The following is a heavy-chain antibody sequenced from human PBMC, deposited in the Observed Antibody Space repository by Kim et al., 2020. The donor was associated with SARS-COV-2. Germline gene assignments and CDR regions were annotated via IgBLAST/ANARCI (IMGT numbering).Heavy chain of an antibody. D-gene: IGHD3-10*01. Sequence: GRFTISRDNAKNSLYLQMNSLRAEDTAVYYCARDQDVLLWFGEASTAFDIWGQGTLVTVSS. CDR3: ARDQDVLLWFGEASTAFDI. V-gene: IGHV3-11*06. J-gene: IGHJ3*02.